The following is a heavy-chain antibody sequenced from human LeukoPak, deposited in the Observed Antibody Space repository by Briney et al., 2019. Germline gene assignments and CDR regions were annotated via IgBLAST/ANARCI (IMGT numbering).Heavy chain of an antibody. CDR1: GYTLTELS. CDR2: FDPEDGET. D-gene: IGHD2-2*01. J-gene: IGHJ3*02. Sequence: APVKVSCKVSGYTLTELSMHWVRQAPGKGLEWMGGFDPEDGETIYAQKFQGRVTMTEDTSTDTAYMELSSLRSEDTAVYYCATIDCSSTSCYAFDIWGQGTMVTVSS. V-gene: IGHV1-24*01. CDR3: ATIDCSSTSCYAFDI.